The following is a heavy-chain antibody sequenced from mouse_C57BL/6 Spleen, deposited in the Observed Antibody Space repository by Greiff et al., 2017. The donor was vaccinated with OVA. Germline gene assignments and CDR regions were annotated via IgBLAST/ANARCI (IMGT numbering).Heavy chain of an antibody. CDR2: IDPETGGT. J-gene: IGHJ2*01. V-gene: IGHV1-15*01. Sequence: QVQLQQSGAELVRPGASVTLSCKASGYTFTDYEMHWVKQTPVHGLEWIGAIDPETGGTAYNQKFKGKAILTADKSSSTAYMQLSSLTSEDSAVYYCTSRGNYGEYYFDYWGQGTTLTVSS. CDR3: TSRGNYGEYYFDY. D-gene: IGHD2-1*01. CDR1: GYTFTDYE.